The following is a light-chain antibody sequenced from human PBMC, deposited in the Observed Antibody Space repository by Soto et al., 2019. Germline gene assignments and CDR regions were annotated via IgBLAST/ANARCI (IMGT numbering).Light chain of an antibody. CDR2: QVS. V-gene: IGLV2-8*01. Sequence: QSVLTQPPSASGSPGQAGTISCTGTSSDVGGYNFVSWYQHHPGKAPKLMIYQVSKRPSGVPDRFSGSKSGNTASLTVSGLQAEDEADYYCSSYAGSNNFVFGTGTKVTVL. CDR3: SSYAGSNNFV. J-gene: IGLJ1*01. CDR1: SSDVGGYNF.